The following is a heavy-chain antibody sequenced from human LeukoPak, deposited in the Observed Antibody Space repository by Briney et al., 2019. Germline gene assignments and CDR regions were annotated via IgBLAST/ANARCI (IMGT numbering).Heavy chain of an antibody. D-gene: IGHD6-6*01. CDR2: ISGSGGST. J-gene: IGHJ5*02. Sequence: GGSLRLSCAAAGITFSSYAMSLVRQAPGKGLEWVSAISGSGGSTYYADSVKGRFTISRDNSKNTLYLQMNSLRAEDTAVYYCAKASSSIAAFQFDPWGQGTLVTVSS. CDR3: AKASSSIAAFQFDP. V-gene: IGHV3-23*01. CDR1: GITFSSYA.